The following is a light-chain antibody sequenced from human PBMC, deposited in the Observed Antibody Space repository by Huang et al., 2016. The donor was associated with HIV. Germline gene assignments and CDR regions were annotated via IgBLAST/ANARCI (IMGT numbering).Light chain of an antibody. J-gene: IGKJ3*01. CDR2: AAS. Sequence: IRMTQSPSSLSASTGDRVTMTCRATQDINNFLAWYQQRPGSVPKLLIYAASTLQSGVPSSFSGHGSCTYFTLTIGCLHSEDVATYYCQQYDIHPLTFGPGTRVDIK. CDR1: QDINNF. V-gene: IGKV1-8*01. CDR3: QQYDIHPLT.